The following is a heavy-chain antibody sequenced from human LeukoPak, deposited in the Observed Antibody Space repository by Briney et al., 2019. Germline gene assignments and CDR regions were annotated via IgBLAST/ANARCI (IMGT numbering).Heavy chain of an antibody. J-gene: IGHJ4*02. CDR1: GYSSTNYW. V-gene: IGHV5-51*01. D-gene: IGHD1-26*01. CDR3: ARRRDLYSGSYYPFDY. CDR2: IYPGDSDA. Sequence: GESLKISCKGSGYSSTNYWIGWVRQMPGKGLRWMGIIYPGDSDARCSPSFQGQVTISADKSISTAYLQWSSLKASDTAMYYCARRRDLYSGSYYPFDYWGQGTLVTVSS.